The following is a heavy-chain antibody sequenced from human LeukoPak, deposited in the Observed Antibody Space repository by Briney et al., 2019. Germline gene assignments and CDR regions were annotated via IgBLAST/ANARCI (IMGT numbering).Heavy chain of an antibody. D-gene: IGHD2-15*01. V-gene: IGHV1-2*06. CDR1: GSTFTGYY. CDR3: AKGGWVAASPFDY. J-gene: IGHJ4*02. CDR2: INPNSGGT. Sequence: GASVKVSCKASGSTFTGYYMHWVRQAPGQGLEWMGRINPNSGGTNYAQKIQGRTTMTRDTSISTAYMELSTLGSDDTTVYYCAKGGWVAASPFDYWGQGTLVTVSS.